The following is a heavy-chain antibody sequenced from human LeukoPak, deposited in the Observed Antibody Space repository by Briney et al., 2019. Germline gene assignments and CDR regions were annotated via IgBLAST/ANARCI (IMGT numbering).Heavy chain of an antibody. Sequence: KSSETLSLTCTVSAGSISSSSHHWGWIRQSPGKGLEWIGAIYYGRTAYYNPSLKSRVIISVDTSKNRFSLKLSSVTAADTAVFYCARHFLTHYDLLTGYFNWFNPWGQGTLVTVSS. CDR1: AGSISSSSHH. V-gene: IGHV4-39*01. CDR3: ARHFLTHYDLLTGYFNWFNP. J-gene: IGHJ5*02. CDR2: IYYGRTA. D-gene: IGHD3-9*01.